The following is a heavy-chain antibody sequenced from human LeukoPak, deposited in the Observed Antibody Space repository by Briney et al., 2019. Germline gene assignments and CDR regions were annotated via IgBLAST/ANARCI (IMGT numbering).Heavy chain of an antibody. CDR1: GFTFSNAW. J-gene: IGHJ4*02. V-gene: IGHV4-39*01. CDR3: ARRYYDSSGYYYFDY. D-gene: IGHD3-22*01. Sequence: GSLRLSCTASGFTFSNAWMSWIRQPPGKGLEWIGSIYYSGSTYYNPSLKSRVTISVDTSKNQFSLKLSSVTAADTAVYYCARRYYDSSGYYYFDYWGQGTLVTVSS. CDR2: IYYSGST.